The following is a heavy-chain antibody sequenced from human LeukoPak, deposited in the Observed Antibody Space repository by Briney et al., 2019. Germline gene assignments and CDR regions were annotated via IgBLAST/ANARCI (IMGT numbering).Heavy chain of an antibody. D-gene: IGHD3-22*01. V-gene: IGHV3-48*03. Sequence: AGGSLRLSCAASGFTFGTYEMNWVREAPGKGLEWVSYISISGSTIYYADSVKGRFTISRDNAKNSLYLQMNSLRAEDTALYYCAKDADISVELVVITSFDSWGQGTLVTVSS. CDR3: AKDADISVELVVITSFDS. CDR2: ISISGSTI. CDR1: GFTFGTYE. J-gene: IGHJ4*02.